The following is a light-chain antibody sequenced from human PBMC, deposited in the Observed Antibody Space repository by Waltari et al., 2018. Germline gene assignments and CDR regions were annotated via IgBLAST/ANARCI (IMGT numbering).Light chain of an antibody. Sequence: TQSSCHRGNVIAWLHQHPEKGPRSLMEVNSDGGHSTGDDIPDRFSGSSTGAALYLTISNVQPDDEADYYCETGGHGTWVFGGGTRLTIL. CDR1: SCHRGNV. J-gene: IGLJ3*02. V-gene: IGLV4-69*01. CDR3: ETGGHGTWV. CDR2: VNSDGGH.